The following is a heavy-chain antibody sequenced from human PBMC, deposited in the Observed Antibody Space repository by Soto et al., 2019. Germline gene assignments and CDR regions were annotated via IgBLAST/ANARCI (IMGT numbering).Heavy chain of an antibody. Sequence: HPGGSLRLSCAASGFTFRSYAVSWVRRAPGKGLEWVSVISGGGGSTYYVDSVKGRFTISRDNSKNTLYLQMNSLRAEDTAVYYCAKDLEKATHYDFWRGYSQGKYYNYHGMDVWGQGTTVTVSS. CDR3: AKDLEKATHYDFWRGYSQGKYYNYHGMDV. D-gene: IGHD3-3*01. V-gene: IGHV3-23*01. CDR2: ISGGGGST. CDR1: GFTFRSYA. J-gene: IGHJ6*02.